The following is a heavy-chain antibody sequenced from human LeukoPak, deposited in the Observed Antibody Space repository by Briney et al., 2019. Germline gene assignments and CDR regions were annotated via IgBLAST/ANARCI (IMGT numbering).Heavy chain of an antibody. CDR1: GFTFSSYY. CDR3: TTVERELPNGGFDY. D-gene: IGHD1-26*01. J-gene: IGHJ4*02. Sequence: GGSLRLSCAASGFTFSSYYMSWVRQAPGHGLEWVAGITGSGGSTYYADSVKGRVTISRDDSKNTMYMEMNSLRTEDTAVYYCTTVERELPNGGFDYWGQGTLVTVSS. CDR2: ITGSGGST. V-gene: IGHV3-23*01.